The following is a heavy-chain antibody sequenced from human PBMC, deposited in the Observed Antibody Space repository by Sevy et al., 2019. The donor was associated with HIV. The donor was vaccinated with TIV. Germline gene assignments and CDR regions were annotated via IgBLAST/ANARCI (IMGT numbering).Heavy chain of an antibody. J-gene: IGHJ4*02. CDR2: ISYEGSNE. V-gene: IGHV3-30*04. Sequence: GGSLRLSCAASTFTFGHYAMHWVRQAPGKGLQWVAGISYEGSNEYYTDSVKGRFTISRDNSKNTLNLEMNNLRVEDTALYYCARDWGTPPTAILYYFDFWGQGTRSPSPQ. D-gene: IGHD3-16*01. CDR3: ARDWGTPPTAILYYFDF. CDR1: TFTFGHYA.